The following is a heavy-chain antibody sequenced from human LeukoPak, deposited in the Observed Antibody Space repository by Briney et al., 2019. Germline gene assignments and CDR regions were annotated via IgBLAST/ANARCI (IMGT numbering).Heavy chain of an antibody. J-gene: IGHJ4*02. Sequence: GGSLRLSCAASGFTFSSYAIHWVRQAPGKGLEWVALISYDGSNKYYVDSVKGRFTVSRDNSNNTLHLQMNSLTAEDTDVYYCARDGGFCTNGACPFDYWGQGTLVTVSS. D-gene: IGHD2-8*01. CDR1: GFTFSSYA. CDR3: ARDGGFCTNGACPFDY. CDR2: ISYDGSNK. V-gene: IGHV3-30*04.